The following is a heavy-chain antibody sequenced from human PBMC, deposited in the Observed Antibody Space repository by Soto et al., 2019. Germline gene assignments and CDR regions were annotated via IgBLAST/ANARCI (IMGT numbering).Heavy chain of an antibody. D-gene: IGHD2-2*01. J-gene: IGHJ6*02. CDR3: AKDIYCSSTSCQRNYYYYYGMDV. CDR2: INPSGGST. Sequence: ASVKVSCKASGYTFTSYYMHWVRQAPGQGLEWMGIINPSGGSTSYAQKFQGRVTMTRDTSTSTVYMELNSLRTEDTALYYCAKDIYCSSTSCQRNYYYYYGMDVWGQGTTVTVSS. V-gene: IGHV1-46*01. CDR1: GYTFTSYY.